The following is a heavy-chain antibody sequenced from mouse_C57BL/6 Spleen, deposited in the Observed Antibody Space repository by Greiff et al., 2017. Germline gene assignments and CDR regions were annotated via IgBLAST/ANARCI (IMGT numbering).Heavy chain of an antibody. Sequence: EVQLQQSGAELVRPGASVKLSCTASGFNIKDYYMHWVKQRPEQGLEWIGRIDPEDGDTEYAPKFQGKATMTADTSSNTAYLQLSSLTSEDTAVYYCTTYPPLLLRFAYWGQGTLVTVSA. CDR2: IDPEDGDT. CDR3: TTYPPLLLRFAY. J-gene: IGHJ3*01. CDR1: GFNIKDYY. V-gene: IGHV14-1*01. D-gene: IGHD1-1*01.